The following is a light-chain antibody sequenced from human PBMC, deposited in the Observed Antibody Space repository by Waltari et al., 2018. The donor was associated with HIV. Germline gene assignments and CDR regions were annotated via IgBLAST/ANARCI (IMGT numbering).Light chain of an antibody. CDR3: HQHYNLPLT. CDR1: C. J-gene: IGKJ4*01. CDR2: DAS. V-gene: IGKV3D-7*01. Sequence: CYSGSQQRPGQPPRLLMHDASTRATGIPDRFSGRGSGTDFTLIITSLQPEDSAVYYCHQHYNLPLTFGGGTKVEI.